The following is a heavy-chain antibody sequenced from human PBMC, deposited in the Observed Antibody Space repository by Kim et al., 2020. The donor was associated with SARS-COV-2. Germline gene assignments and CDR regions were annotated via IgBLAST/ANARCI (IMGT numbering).Heavy chain of an antibody. CDR1: GGSISSYY. CDR2: IYYSGST. Sequence: SETLSLTCTVSGGSISSYYWSWIRQPPGKGLEWIGYIYYSGSTNYNPSLKSRVTISVDTSKNQFSLKLSSVTAADTAVYYCARVVVRGPHADYYYGMDVWGQGTTVTVSS. V-gene: IGHV4-59*13. CDR3: ARVVVRGPHADYYYGMDV. J-gene: IGHJ6*02. D-gene: IGHD3-10*01.